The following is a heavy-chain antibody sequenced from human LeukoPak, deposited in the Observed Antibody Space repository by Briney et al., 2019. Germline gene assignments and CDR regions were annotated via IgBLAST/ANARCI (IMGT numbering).Heavy chain of an antibody. CDR1: GGSISSHY. Sequence: SETLSLTCTVSGGSISSHYWSWVRQPPGKGLEWIGYMYYSGSTNYNPSLKSRVSISVDTSKNQFSLKLSSVTAADTALYYCARLVDGGNEYWYFDLWGCGTLVTVSS. J-gene: IGHJ2*01. V-gene: IGHV4-59*11. CDR2: MYYSGST. D-gene: IGHD4-23*01. CDR3: ARLVDGGNEYWYFDL.